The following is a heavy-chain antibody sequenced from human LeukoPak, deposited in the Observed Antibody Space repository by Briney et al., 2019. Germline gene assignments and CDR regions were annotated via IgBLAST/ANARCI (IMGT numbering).Heavy chain of an antibody. J-gene: IGHJ3*02. D-gene: IGHD1-7*01. Sequence: SETLSLTCTVSGYSISSGYYWGWIRQPPGKGLEWIGSIYHSGSTYYNPSLKSRVTISVDTSKNQFSLKLSSVTAADTAVYYCARGPVGGTTYNDGDAFDIWGQGTMVTVSS. CDR2: IYHSGST. CDR1: GYSISSGYY. V-gene: IGHV4-38-2*02. CDR3: ARGPVGGTTYNDGDAFDI.